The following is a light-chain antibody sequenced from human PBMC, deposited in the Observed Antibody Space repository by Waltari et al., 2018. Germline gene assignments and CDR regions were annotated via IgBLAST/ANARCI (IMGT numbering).Light chain of an antibody. V-gene: IGKV3-11*01. CDR1: QSVGRS. CDR2: AAS. Sequence: EIVLTQSPATLSLSPGESATLSCRASQSVGRSLAWYQQKPGQAPRLVLYAASNRATGIPVRFSGSNSGTDFSLTISSLEAEDFAVYYCQQRSIWPWTFGLGTKVEVK. J-gene: IGKJ1*01. CDR3: QQRSIWPWT.